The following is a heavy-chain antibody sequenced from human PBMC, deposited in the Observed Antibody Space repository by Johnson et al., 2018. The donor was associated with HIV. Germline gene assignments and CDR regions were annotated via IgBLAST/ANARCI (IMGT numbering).Heavy chain of an antibody. CDR3: AKDNGKYYYGSGSLDAFDI. Sequence: VQLVESGGVVVQPGGSLRLSCAASGFTFDDYPMHWVRQAPGKGLEWVSLISWDGDSTYYADSVTGRFTTSRVNSKNSLYLQMNSLRTEDTALYFCAKDNGKYYYGSGSLDAFDIWGQGTMVTVSS. V-gene: IGHV3-43*01. J-gene: IGHJ3*02. CDR1: GFTFDDYP. D-gene: IGHD3-10*01. CDR2: ISWDGDST.